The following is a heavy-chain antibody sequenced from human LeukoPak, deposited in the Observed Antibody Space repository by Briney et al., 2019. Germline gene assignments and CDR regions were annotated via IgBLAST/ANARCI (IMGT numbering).Heavy chain of an antibody. V-gene: IGHV4-31*03. CDR1: GGSISSCGYY. Sequence: PSQTLSLTCTVSGGSISSCGYYWSWIRQHPGKGLEWIGYIYYSGSTYYNPSLKSRVTISVDTSKNQFSLKLSSVTAADTAVYYCARADTAMVTRFDYWGQGTLVTVSS. CDR2: IYYSGST. J-gene: IGHJ4*02. D-gene: IGHD5-18*01. CDR3: ARADTAMVTRFDY.